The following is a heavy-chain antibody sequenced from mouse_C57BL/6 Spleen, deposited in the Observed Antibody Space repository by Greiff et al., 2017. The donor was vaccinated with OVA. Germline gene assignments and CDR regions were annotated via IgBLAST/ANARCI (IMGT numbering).Heavy chain of an antibody. Sequence: VQLQQPGAELVMPGASVKLFCKASGYTFTSYWMHWVKQRPGQGLEWIGEIDPSDSYTNYNQKFKGKSTLTVDKSSSTAYMQLSSLTSEDSAVYYCASYYYGSSAWFAYWGQGTLVTVSA. CDR2: IDPSDSYT. J-gene: IGHJ3*01. CDR3: ASYYYGSSAWFAY. CDR1: GYTFTSYW. D-gene: IGHD1-1*01. V-gene: IGHV1-69*01.